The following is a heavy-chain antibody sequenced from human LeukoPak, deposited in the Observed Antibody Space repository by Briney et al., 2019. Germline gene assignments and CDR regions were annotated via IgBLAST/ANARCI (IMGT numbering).Heavy chain of an antibody. Sequence: GGSLRLSCAASGFTFSSYWMNWARQALGKGLEWVASISHNGNVNYYVDSVKGRFTISRDNAKNSLYLQMSNLRAEDTAVYFCARGGGLDVWGQGATVTVSS. J-gene: IGHJ6*02. CDR3: ARGGGLDV. CDR1: GFTFSSYW. CDR2: ISHNGNVN. D-gene: IGHD3-16*01. V-gene: IGHV3-7*03.